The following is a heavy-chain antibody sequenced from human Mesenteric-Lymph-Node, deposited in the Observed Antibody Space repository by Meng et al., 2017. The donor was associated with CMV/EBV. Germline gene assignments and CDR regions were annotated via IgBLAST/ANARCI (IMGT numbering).Heavy chain of an antibody. J-gene: IGHJ4*02. CDR2: IYSGGST. D-gene: IGHD6-19*01. CDR1: GFTVSSNY. CDR3: ARDRGSGWYEFDY. Sequence: GESLKISCAASGFTVSSNYMSWVRQAPGKGLEWVSVIYSGGSTYYADSVKGRFTISRDNSKNPLYLQMNSLRAEDTAVYYCARDRGSGWYEFDYWGPGTLVTVSS. V-gene: IGHV3-53*01.